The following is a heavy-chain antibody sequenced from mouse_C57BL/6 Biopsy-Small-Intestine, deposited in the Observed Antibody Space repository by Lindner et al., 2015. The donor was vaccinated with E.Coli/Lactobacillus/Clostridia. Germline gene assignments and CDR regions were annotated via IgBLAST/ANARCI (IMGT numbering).Heavy chain of an antibody. CDR3: VGTSNYVCFAY. Sequence: VQLQESGAELMKPGASVKLSCKATGYTFTGYWIEWVKRRPGHGLEWIGEILPGTDSTNFNEKFKGKASFTADTSSNTAYIQLSSLTTEDSAVYFCVGTSNYVCFAYWGQGTLVTVSA. CDR1: GYTFTGYW. V-gene: IGHV1-9*01. J-gene: IGHJ3*01. CDR2: ILPGTDST. D-gene: IGHD2-5*01.